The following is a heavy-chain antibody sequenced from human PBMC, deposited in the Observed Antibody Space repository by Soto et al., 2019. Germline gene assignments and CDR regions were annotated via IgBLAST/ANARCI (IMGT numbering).Heavy chain of an antibody. CDR1: GFTFSSYS. D-gene: IGHD6-19*01. V-gene: IGHV3-48*01. Sequence: PGGSLRLSCAASGFTFSSYSMNWVRQAPGKGLEWVSYISSSSSTIYYADSVKGRFTISRDNAKNSLYLQMNSLRAEDTAVYYCARGPHHLAVPGNWFDPWGQGTLVTVSS. J-gene: IGHJ5*02. CDR3: ARGPHHLAVPGNWFDP. CDR2: ISSSSSTI.